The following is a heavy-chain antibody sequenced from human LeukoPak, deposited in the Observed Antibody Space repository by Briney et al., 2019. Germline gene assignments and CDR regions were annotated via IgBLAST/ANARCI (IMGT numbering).Heavy chain of an antibody. D-gene: IGHD6-19*01. Sequence: GRSLRLSCAASGFTFDDYAMHWVRQAPGKGLEWVSGISWNSGSIGYADSVKGRFTISRDNAKNSLYLQMNSLRAEDTAVYYCASSGGQFYWGQGTLVTVSS. J-gene: IGHJ4*02. CDR3: ASSGGQFY. CDR1: GFTFDDYA. CDR2: ISWNSGSI. V-gene: IGHV3-9*01.